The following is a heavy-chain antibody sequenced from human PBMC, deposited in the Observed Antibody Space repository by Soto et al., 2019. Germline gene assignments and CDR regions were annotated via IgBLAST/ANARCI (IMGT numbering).Heavy chain of an antibody. CDR3: ARRAPRIRNALDL. Sequence: QVQLQESGPGLVKPSQTLSLTCTVSGGSVSSGAYYWSWIRQHPGKGLEWIGYISYIGSTYYNPFVQNRVTISVDTSKNHLSLKLSSVTAADTAVYSCARRAPRIRNALDLWGKATMVTVSS. J-gene: IGHJ3*01. CDR2: ISYIGST. D-gene: IGHD2-15*01. V-gene: IGHV4-31*03. CDR1: GGSVSSGAYY.